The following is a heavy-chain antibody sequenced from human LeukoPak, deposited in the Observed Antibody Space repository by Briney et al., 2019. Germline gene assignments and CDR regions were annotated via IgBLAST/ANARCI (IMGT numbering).Heavy chain of an antibody. CDR2: INHSGST. CDR1: GGSISSYY. D-gene: IGHD3-16*02. J-gene: IGHJ4*02. Sequence: PSETLSLTCTVSGGSISSYYWSWIRQPPGKGLEWIGEINHSGSTNYNPSLKSRVTISVDTSKNQFSLKLSSVTAADTAVYYCARGRSYDYVWGSYRSKSPYYFDYWGQGTLVTVSS. V-gene: IGHV4-34*01. CDR3: ARGRSYDYVWGSYRSKSPYYFDY.